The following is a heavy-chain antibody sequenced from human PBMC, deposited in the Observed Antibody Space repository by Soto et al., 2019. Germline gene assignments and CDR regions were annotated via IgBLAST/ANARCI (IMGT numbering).Heavy chain of an antibody. J-gene: IGHJ4*02. CDR3: AGGWFGELFFDY. D-gene: IGHD3-10*01. CDR2: IYYSGST. V-gene: IGHV4-59*08. Sequence: SETLSLTCTVSGCSISSYYWSWIRQPPGKGLEWIGYIYYSGSTNYNPSLKSRVTIPVDTSKNQFSLKLSSVTAADTAVYYCAGGWFGELFFDYWGQGTLVTVSS. CDR1: GCSISSYY.